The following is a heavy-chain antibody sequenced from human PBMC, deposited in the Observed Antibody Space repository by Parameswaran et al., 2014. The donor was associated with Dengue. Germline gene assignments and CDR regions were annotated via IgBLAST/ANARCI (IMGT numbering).Heavy chain of an antibody. V-gene: IGHV7-4-1*02. J-gene: IGHJ4*02. CDR2: INTNTGNP. Sequence: WVRQAPGQGLEWMGWINTNTGNPTYAQGFTGRFVFSLDTSVSTAYLQISSLKAEDTAVYYCARELRFLEWLFLTPRFPTLDYWGQGTLVTVSS. CDR3: ARELRFLEWLFLTPRFPTLDY. D-gene: IGHD3-3*01.